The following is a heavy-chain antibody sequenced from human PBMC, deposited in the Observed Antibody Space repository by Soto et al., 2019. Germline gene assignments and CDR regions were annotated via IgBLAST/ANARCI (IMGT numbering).Heavy chain of an antibody. D-gene: IGHD1-1*01. V-gene: IGHV3-23*01. Sequence: GGSLRLSCAASGFTFSSYAMSWVRQAPGKWLEWVSAISGSGGSTYYADSVKGRFTISRDNSKNTLYLQMNSLRAEDTAVYYCAKAQYDQSKLNWFDPWGQGXLVTVSS. CDR3: AKAQYDQSKLNWFDP. J-gene: IGHJ5*02. CDR2: ISGSGGST. CDR1: GFTFSSYA.